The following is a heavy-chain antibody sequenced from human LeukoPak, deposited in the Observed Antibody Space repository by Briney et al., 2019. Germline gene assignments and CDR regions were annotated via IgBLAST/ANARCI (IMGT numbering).Heavy chain of an antibody. Sequence: SETLSLTCTVSGGSISSSSYYWGWIRQPPGKGLEWIGSIYYSGSTYYNPSLKSRVTISVDTSKNQFSLKLSSVTAADTAVYYCARDTDLSGYSSGWFDPWGQGTLVTVSS. V-gene: IGHV4-39*07. CDR2: IYYSGST. CDR1: GGSISSSSYY. J-gene: IGHJ5*02. D-gene: IGHD6-19*01. CDR3: ARDTDLSGYSSGWFDP.